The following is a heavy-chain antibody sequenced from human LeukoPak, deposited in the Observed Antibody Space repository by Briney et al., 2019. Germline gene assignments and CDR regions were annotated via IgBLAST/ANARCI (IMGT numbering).Heavy chain of an antibody. Sequence: GGSLSLSCAASGFIFSSYAMSWVRQAPGKGLEWVSAISGSGGSTYYADSVKGRFTISRDNSKNTLYLQMNSLRAEDTAVYYCAKDKYSSSWYDAFDIWGQGTVVTVSS. V-gene: IGHV3-23*01. J-gene: IGHJ3*02. CDR2: ISGSGGST. CDR3: AKDKYSSSWYDAFDI. CDR1: GFIFSSYA. D-gene: IGHD6-13*01.